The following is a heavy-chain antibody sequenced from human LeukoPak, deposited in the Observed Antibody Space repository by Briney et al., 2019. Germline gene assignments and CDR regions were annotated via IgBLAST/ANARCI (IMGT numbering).Heavy chain of an antibody. D-gene: IGHD6-6*01. CDR1: GYTFTSYA. J-gene: IGHJ6*03. CDR2: INPNSGGT. V-gene: IGHV1-2*02. CDR3: ARGIAARPDYYYMDV. Sequence: ASVKVSCKASGYTFTSYAMHWVRQAPGQGLEWMGWINPNSGGTNYAQKFQGRVTMTRDTSISTAYMELSRLRSDDTAVYYCARGIAARPDYYYMDVWGKGTTVTVSS.